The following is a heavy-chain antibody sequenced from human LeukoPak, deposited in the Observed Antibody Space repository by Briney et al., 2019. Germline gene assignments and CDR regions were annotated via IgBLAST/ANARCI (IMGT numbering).Heavy chain of an antibody. Sequence: GGSLRPSCAASGFTFSDYYMSWIRQAPGKGLEWVSYISSSGSTIYYADSVKGRFTISRDNAKNSLHLQMNSLRAEDTAVYYCARELSRLYGVDYWGQGTLVTVSS. J-gene: IGHJ4*02. CDR1: GFTFSDYY. D-gene: IGHD3-10*01. V-gene: IGHV3-11*01. CDR2: ISSSGSTI. CDR3: ARELSRLYGVDY.